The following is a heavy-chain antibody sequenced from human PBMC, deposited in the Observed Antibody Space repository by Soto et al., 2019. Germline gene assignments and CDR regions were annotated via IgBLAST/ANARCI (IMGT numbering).Heavy chain of an antibody. CDR3: ARAHCSGGSCENWLDP. J-gene: IGHJ5*02. D-gene: IGHD2-15*01. Sequence: SETLSLTCAVSGGSISSGGYSWSWIRQPPGKGLEWIGYIYHSGSTYYNPSLKSRVTISVDRSKNQFSLKLSSVTAADTAVYYCARAHCSGGSCENWLDPGGQGTLVTVSS. CDR1: GGSISSGGYS. CDR2: IYHSGST. V-gene: IGHV4-30-2*01.